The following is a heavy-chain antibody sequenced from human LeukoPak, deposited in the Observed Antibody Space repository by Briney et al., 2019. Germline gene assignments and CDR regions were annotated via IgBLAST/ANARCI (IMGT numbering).Heavy chain of an antibody. CDR1: RFTFSSYG. V-gene: IGHV3-30*18. J-gene: IGHJ6*02. CDR3: AKLVSGTSEGVDYYGMDV. D-gene: IGHD2-15*01. CDR2: ISYDGSNK. Sequence: PGGSLRLSCAASRFTFSSYGMHWVRQAPGKGLEWVAVISYDGSNKYYADSVKGRFTISRDNSKNTLYLQMNSLRAEDTAVYYCAKLVSGTSEGVDYYGMDVWGQGTTVTVSS.